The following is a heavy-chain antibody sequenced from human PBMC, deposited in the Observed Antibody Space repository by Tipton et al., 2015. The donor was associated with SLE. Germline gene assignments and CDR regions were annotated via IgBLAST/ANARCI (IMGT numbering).Heavy chain of an antibody. Sequence: TLSLTCAVSGYSISSGYYWGWIRQPPGKGLEWIGSIYHSGSTYYNPSLQSRVTISVDTSKNQFSLKLSSVTAADTAVYYCARVARGSRTDYFDYWGQGTLVTVSS. V-gene: IGHV4-38-2*01. CDR3: ARVARGSRTDYFDY. CDR2: IYHSGST. J-gene: IGHJ4*02. CDR1: GYSISSGYY. D-gene: IGHD1-26*01.